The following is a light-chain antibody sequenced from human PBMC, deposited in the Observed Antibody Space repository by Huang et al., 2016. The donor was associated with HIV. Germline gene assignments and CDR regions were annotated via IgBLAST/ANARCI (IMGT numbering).Light chain of an antibody. CDR3: QQYGRSPQT. V-gene: IGKV3-20*01. J-gene: IGKJ1*01. CDR1: QSSISTS. Sequence: EIVLTQSPGILSFSPGDKATLSCRVSQSSISTSLAWYKFKPGQAPRLLIYGASSRDTGIPDRFIGSGSGTDFTLTIRRLEAEDFAVYYCQQYGRSPQTFGQGAKVEIK. CDR2: GAS.